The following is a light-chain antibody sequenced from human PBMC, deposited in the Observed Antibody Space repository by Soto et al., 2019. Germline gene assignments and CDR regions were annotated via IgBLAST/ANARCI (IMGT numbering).Light chain of an antibody. CDR2: AAS. V-gene: IGKV1-6*01. J-gene: IGKJ5*01. Sequence: IQVTQSPSSLSASVGDRVTITCRASQGISNGLSWYQQKPGKVPKLLIYAASTLQSGVPPRFSGSGSGTDFTLTISSLEPEDFAVYYCQQRSNWPPITFGQGTRLEIK. CDR3: QQRSNWPPIT. CDR1: QGISNG.